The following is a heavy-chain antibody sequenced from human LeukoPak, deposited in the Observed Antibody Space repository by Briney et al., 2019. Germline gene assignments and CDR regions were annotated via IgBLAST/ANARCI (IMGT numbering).Heavy chain of an antibody. J-gene: IGHJ4*02. Sequence: KPSETLSLTCTVSGGSISSSSYYWGWLRQPPGKGLEWIGEINHSGSTNYNPSLKSRVTISVDTSKNQFSLKLSSVTAADTAVYYCARHHYFDYWGQGTLVTVSS. CDR1: GGSISSSSYY. CDR3: ARHHYFDY. V-gene: IGHV4-39*01. CDR2: INHSGST.